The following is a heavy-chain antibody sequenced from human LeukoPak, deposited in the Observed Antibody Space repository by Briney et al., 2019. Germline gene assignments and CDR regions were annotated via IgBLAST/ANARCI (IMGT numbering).Heavy chain of an antibody. D-gene: IGHD1-26*01. CDR3: ARDKVVGATFFDY. CDR2: IKQDGTEI. J-gene: IGHJ4*02. V-gene: IGHV3-7*01. Sequence: PGGSLRLSCAASGFTFTTYWMGWVRQAPGKGPEWVANIKQDGTEIYYVDSVKGRFTISRDNAKNSLYLQMNSLRDEDTAVYYCARDKVVGATFFDYWGQGTLVTVSS. CDR1: GFTFTTYW.